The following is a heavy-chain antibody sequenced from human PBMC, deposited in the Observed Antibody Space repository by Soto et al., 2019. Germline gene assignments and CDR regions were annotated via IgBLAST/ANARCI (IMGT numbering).Heavy chain of an antibody. J-gene: IGHJ4*02. D-gene: IGHD4-17*01. V-gene: IGHV4-59*13. CDR2: NHYSGTT. CDR1: GGSISGYY. Sequence: QVQLQDSGPGLVKPSETLSLTCTVSGGSISGYYWSWIRQPPGKGLEWFGYNHYSGTTSYNPSLKSRVTISVDTSKNQASLKLRSVTGADTAVYYCARHNGDRGGLYAFWGQVTLVTVSS. CDR3: ARHNGDRGGLYAF.